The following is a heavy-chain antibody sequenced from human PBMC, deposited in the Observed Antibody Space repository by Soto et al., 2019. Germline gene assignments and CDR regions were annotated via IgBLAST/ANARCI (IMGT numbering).Heavy chain of an antibody. CDR2: IHPDGGHT. J-gene: IGHJ4*02. V-gene: IGHV1-46*01. CDR1: GYTFTNYY. CDR3: ARGDNDY. Sequence: ASVKVSCKASGYTFTNYYVQWVRQAPGQGLEWMGVIHPDGGHTTYSQKFQDRVTMTRDTFTSTIYMELSSLRSEDTAVYYCARGDNDYWGQGTLVTVSS.